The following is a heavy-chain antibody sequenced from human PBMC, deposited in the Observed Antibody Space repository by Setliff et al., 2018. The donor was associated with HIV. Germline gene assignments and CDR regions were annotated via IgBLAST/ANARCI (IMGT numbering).Heavy chain of an antibody. CDR2: INPNSGNT. Sequence: VASVKVSCKASGYTFTSYDINWVRQATGQGLEWMGWINPNSGNTGYAQKFQGRVAMTRDTSINTVYMELSSLRSEDTAVYYCARRIAFDIWGQGTMVTVS. V-gene: IGHV1-8*02. J-gene: IGHJ3*02. CDR1: GYTFTSYD. CDR3: ARRIAFDI.